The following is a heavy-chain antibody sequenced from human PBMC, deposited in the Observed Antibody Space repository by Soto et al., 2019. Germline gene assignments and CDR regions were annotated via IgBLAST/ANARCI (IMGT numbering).Heavy chain of an antibody. J-gene: IGHJ3*02. CDR2: ISSSSSYI. Sequence: EVQLVESGGGLVKPGGSLRLSCAASGFTFSSYSMNWVRQAPGKGLEWVSSISSSSSYIYYADSVKGRFTISRDNAKNSLYLQMNSLRAEDTAVYYCAREAYDSSGSDAFDIWGQGTMVTVSS. CDR3: AREAYDSSGSDAFDI. CDR1: GFTFSSYS. D-gene: IGHD3-22*01. V-gene: IGHV3-21*01.